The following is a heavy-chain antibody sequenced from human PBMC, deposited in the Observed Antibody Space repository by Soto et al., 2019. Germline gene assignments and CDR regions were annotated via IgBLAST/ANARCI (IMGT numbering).Heavy chain of an antibody. J-gene: IGHJ6*02. CDR1: GYNITRYY. Sequence: ASVTVSCKSSGYNITRYYMHWVRQAPGQGLEWMGIINPSGGSTSYAQKFQGRVTMTRDTSTSTVYMELSSLRSEDTAVYYCARGKQPDPLYYYYYGMDVWGQGTTVTVSS. CDR2: INPSGGST. D-gene: IGHD5-18*01. V-gene: IGHV1-46*01. CDR3: ARGKQPDPLYYYYYGMDV.